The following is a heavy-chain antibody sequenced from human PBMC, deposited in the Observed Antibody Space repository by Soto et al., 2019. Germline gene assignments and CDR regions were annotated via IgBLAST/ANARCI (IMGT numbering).Heavy chain of an antibody. CDR2: ISYDGSNK. Sequence: QVQLVESGGGVVQPGRSLRLSCAASGFTFSSYGMHWVRQAPGKGLEWVAVISYDGSNKYYADSVKGRFTISRDNSKNTLYLQMNSLRAEDTAVYYWATGGSRFRSTVTTGTYHDWGQGTLVTVSS. CDR1: GFTFSSYG. J-gene: IGHJ4*02. V-gene: IGHV3-30*03. CDR3: ATGGSRFRSTVTTGTYHD. D-gene: IGHD4-17*01.